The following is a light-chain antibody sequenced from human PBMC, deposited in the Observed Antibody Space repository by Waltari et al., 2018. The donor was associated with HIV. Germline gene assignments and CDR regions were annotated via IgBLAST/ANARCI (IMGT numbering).Light chain of an antibody. CDR1: SSDVGNYND. CDR2: DVS. Sequence: QSALTQPPSVSGSLGQSVTTSCTGTSSDVGNYNDVSWYQQSPGTAPKLMIYDVSNRPSGVLDRFSGSKSGNTASLTISGLQAEDEADYYCSSFTTSITVVFGGGTKLTVL. J-gene: IGLJ2*01. CDR3: SSFTTSITVV. V-gene: IGLV2-18*02.